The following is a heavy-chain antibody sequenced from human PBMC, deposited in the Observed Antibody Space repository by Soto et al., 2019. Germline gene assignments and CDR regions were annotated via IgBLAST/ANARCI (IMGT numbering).Heavy chain of an antibody. D-gene: IGHD6-19*01. CDR3: AKASSGWFYFEY. V-gene: IGHV5-51*01. CDR1: GYDFNKYW. Sequence: LKISCKGSGYDFNKYWIGWVRQTPGKGLEWMGIIHPGDSESRYSPSFQGQVTISVDKSISTAYLQWSSVKASDSAMYYCAKASSGWFYFEYWGQGTLVTVSS. J-gene: IGHJ4*02. CDR2: IHPGDSES.